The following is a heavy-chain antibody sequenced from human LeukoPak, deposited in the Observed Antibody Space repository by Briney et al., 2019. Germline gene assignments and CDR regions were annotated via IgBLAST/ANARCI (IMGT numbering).Heavy chain of an antibody. D-gene: IGHD1-26*01. Sequence: GASLRLSCAASGFTFRSYAMSWVRHAPGEAVEWVSAIIGSGCSTYYADPVKGRFTISRDNSKNTLYLQMNSLRAEDTAVYYCAKDDIVGATLLFDYWGQGTLVTVSS. CDR2: IIGSGCST. CDR3: AKDDIVGATLLFDY. V-gene: IGHV3-23*01. CDR1: GFTFRSYA. J-gene: IGHJ4*02.